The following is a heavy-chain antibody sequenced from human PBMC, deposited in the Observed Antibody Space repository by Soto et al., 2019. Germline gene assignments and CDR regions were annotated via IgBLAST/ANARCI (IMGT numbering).Heavy chain of an antibody. CDR3: ARMSLHDFWSGYLFDY. J-gene: IGHJ4*02. V-gene: IGHV2-26*01. CDR2: IFSNDGK. CDR1: GFSLSNARMG. D-gene: IGHD3-3*01. Sequence: QVTLKESGPVLVKPTETLTLTCTVSGFSLSNARMGVSWIRQTPGKALEWLAHIFSNDGKSYSTSLKSRLTISKDTSKRQVVLTMPNMDPVDTATYYCARMSLHDFWSGYLFDYWGQGTLVTVSS.